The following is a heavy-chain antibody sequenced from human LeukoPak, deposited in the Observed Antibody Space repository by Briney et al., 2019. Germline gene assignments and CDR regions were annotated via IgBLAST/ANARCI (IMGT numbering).Heavy chain of an antibody. V-gene: IGHV3-74*01. Sequence: PGGSWGFSCAAPGSSFISYWLPWFPKPPGKGLFWVSRIKSDGKTNYADSVKGRFTISRDNAKNTVSLQMNSLRAEDTGVYYCARAPSEIGGYYPEYFRHWGQGTLVTVSS. J-gene: IGHJ1*01. CDR3: ARAPSEIGGYYPEYFRH. D-gene: IGHD3-22*01. CDR2: IKSDGKT. CDR1: GSSFISYW.